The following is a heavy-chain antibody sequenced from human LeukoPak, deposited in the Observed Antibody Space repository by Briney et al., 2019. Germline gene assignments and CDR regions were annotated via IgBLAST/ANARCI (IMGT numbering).Heavy chain of an antibody. D-gene: IGHD6-19*01. V-gene: IGHV3-7*01. Sequence: PGGSLRLSCAASGFTFSSYWMSWVRQAPEKGLEWVANIKQDGSEKYYVDSVKGRFTISRDIPKNSLFLQMNSLRAEDTAVYYCARHNNGWYNYYYFYMDVWGKGTTVTVSS. CDR3: ARHNNGWYNYYYFYMDV. CDR2: IKQDGSEK. J-gene: IGHJ6*03. CDR1: GFTFSSYW.